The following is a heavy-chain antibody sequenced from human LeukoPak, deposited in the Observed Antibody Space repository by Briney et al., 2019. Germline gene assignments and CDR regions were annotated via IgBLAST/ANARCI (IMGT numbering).Heavy chain of an antibody. Sequence: GGSLRLSCTASGFSFSGHWMHWARQLPGKGLVWVSRISPTGSTTSYADSVKGRFTVSRDNAKNTLYLQVNNLRAEDTAVYYCAKTVQSGNYPTFFDYWGQGTLVTVSS. CDR3: AKTVQSGNYPTFFDY. CDR2: ISPTGSTT. D-gene: IGHD1-26*01. CDR1: GFSFSGHW. V-gene: IGHV3-74*01. J-gene: IGHJ4*02.